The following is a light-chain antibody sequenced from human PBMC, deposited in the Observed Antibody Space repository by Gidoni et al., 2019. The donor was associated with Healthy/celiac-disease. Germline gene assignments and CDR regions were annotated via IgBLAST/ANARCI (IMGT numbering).Light chain of an antibody. Sequence: DIVMTQSPDSLAVSLGERATINCKSSQSVLYSSNNKNYLAWYQQKPGQPPKLLIYWASTRESGVPDRISGSGSGTDFTLTISSLQAEDVAVYYCQQYYSTPQTFGQRTKVEIK. J-gene: IGKJ1*01. CDR1: QSVLYSSNNKNY. CDR3: QQYYSTPQT. CDR2: WAS. V-gene: IGKV4-1*01.